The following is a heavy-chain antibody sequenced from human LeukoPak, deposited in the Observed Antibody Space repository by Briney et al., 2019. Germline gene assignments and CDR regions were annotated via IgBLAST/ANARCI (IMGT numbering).Heavy chain of an antibody. D-gene: IGHD5-18*01. Sequence: SETLSLTCAVSGGSISSGNWWSWVRQPPGKELEWIGEIYHSGSTNYNPSLKSRVTISVDKSKNQFSLKLSSVTAADTAVYYCARDRPGYGADYWGQGTLVTVSS. CDR1: GGSISSGNW. CDR3: ARDRPGYGADY. V-gene: IGHV4-4*02. CDR2: IYHSGST. J-gene: IGHJ4*02.